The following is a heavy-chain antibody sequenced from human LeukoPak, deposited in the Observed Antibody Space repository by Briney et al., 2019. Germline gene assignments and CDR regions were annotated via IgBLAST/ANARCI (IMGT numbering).Heavy chain of an antibody. CDR3: ARDVYDFWSGYQNWFDP. V-gene: IGHV3-21*01. Sequence: GGSLRLSCAASGFTFSSYSMNWVRQAPGKGLEWVSSISSSSSYIYYADSVKRRFTISRDNAKNSLYLQMNSLRAEDTAVYYCARDVYDFWSGYQNWFDPWGQGTLVTVSS. J-gene: IGHJ5*02. CDR2: ISSSSSYI. D-gene: IGHD3-3*01. CDR1: GFTFSSYS.